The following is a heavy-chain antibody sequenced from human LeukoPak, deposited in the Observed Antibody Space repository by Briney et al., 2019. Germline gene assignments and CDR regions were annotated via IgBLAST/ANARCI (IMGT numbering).Heavy chain of an antibody. CDR3: ASPGAEPPLTGDLDY. J-gene: IGHJ4*02. CDR2: INPSAGST. V-gene: IGHV1-46*01. Sequence: ASVKVSCKASGYTFTNYYMHWVRQAPGQGLEWMGIINPSAGSTSYAQKFQGRVTMTRDTSTSTVYMELSSLRSEDTAVYYCASPGAEPPLTGDLDYWGQGTLVTVSS. D-gene: IGHD1-20*01. CDR1: GYTFTNYY.